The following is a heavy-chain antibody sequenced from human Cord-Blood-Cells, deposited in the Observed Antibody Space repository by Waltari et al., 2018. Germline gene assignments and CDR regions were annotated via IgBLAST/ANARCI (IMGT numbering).Heavy chain of an antibody. D-gene: IGHD7-27*01. CDR2: ISYDGSNK. CDR3: AREGELTGHGYDY. Sequence: QVQLVESGGGVVQPGRSLRLSCAASGFTFSSYAMHWVRQAPGKGLEWGAVISYDGSNKYYADSVKGRFTISRDNSKNTLYLQMNSLRAEDTAVYYCAREGELTGHGYDYWGQGTLVSVSS. V-gene: IGHV3-30-3*01. J-gene: IGHJ4*02. CDR1: GFTFSSYA.